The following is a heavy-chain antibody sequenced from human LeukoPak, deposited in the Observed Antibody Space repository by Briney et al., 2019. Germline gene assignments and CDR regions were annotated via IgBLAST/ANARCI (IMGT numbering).Heavy chain of an antibody. Sequence: ASVKVSCKVSGYTLTELSIHWVRQAPGKGLEWMVGFDPEDGETIYAQKFQGIVSMTEDTSTDTAYMELSSLRSEDTAVYYCATATYYYDSSGYPSYFDYWGQGTLVTVSS. CDR3: ATATYYYDSSGYPSYFDY. CDR2: FDPEDGET. CDR1: GYTLTELS. D-gene: IGHD3-22*01. J-gene: IGHJ4*02. V-gene: IGHV1-24*01.